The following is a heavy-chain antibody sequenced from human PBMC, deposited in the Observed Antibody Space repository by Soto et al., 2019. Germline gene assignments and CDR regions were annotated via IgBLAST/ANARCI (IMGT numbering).Heavy chain of an antibody. CDR3: ARVLITAVAGYYFDY. CDR1: GGSIRSGGYY. D-gene: IGHD6-19*01. Sequence: SETLSLTCTGSGGSIRSGGYYWSWIRQHPGKGLEWIGYIYYSGSTYYNPSLKSRVTISVDTSKNQFSLKLSSVTAADTAVYYCARVLITAVAGYYFDYWGQGTLVTVSS. V-gene: IGHV4-31*03. CDR2: IYYSGST. J-gene: IGHJ4*02.